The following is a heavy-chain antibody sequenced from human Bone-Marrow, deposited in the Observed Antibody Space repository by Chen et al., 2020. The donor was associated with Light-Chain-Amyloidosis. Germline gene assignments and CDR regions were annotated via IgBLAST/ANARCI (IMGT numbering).Heavy chain of an antibody. V-gene: IGHV3-30*02. CDR2: IRYDGSNK. CDR3: ARWADEKKMDV. Sequence: GGGVVQPGGSLRLSCAASGFTFSSYGMHWVRQAPGKGLEWVAFIRYDGSNKYYADSVKGRFTISRDNSKNTLYLQMNSLRVEDTAVYYCARWADEKKMDVWGQGTTVTVSS. J-gene: IGHJ6*02. CDR1: GFTFSSYG.